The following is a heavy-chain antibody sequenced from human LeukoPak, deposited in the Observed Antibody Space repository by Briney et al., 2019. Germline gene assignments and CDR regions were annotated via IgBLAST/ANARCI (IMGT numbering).Heavy chain of an antibody. V-gene: IGHV3-23*01. CDR1: GFTFSSYA. CDR2: ISSRGANT. J-gene: IGHJ4*02. CDR3: AKRDRPCSGDCSAPYYFDY. D-gene: IGHD2-21*02. Sequence: GGSLRLSCAASGFTFSSYAMSWFRQAPAKGLEWVSSISSRGANTYYADSVKGRFTISRDNSKNTLYLQMSSLRVEDTAVYYCAKRDRPCSGDCSAPYYFDYWGQGTLVTVSS.